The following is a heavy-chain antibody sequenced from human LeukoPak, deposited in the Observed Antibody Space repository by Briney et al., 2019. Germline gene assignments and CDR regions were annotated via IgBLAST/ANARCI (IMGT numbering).Heavy chain of an antibody. CDR2: IYPGDSDI. Sequence: GESLRISCKGSGYSFTSYWIGWVRQMPGKGLEWMGIIYPGDSDIRYSPSFQGQVIISADKSISTACLQWSSLKASDTAIYYCARSCSSTSCYLTDAFDIWGQGTMVTVSS. D-gene: IGHD2-2*01. CDR1: GYSFTSYW. V-gene: IGHV5-51*01. J-gene: IGHJ3*02. CDR3: ARSCSSTSCYLTDAFDI.